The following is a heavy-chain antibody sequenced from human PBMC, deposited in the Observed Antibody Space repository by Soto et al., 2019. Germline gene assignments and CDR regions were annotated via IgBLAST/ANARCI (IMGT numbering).Heavy chain of an antibody. CDR1: GYTFTNYW. V-gene: IGHV5-51*03. CDR2: IYPGDSDT. D-gene: IGHD4-17*01. CDR3: ARSGRRGLRWLDFFDP. J-gene: IGHJ5*02. Sequence: EVQLVQSGAALKKPGESLKISCKASGYTFTNYWIVWVRQVPGKGLEWMGLIYPGDSDTRYNPSFQGQVTISADKSTSAAYLQWNSLMASDTAIYYCARSGRRGLRWLDFFDPWGQGTLVTVSS.